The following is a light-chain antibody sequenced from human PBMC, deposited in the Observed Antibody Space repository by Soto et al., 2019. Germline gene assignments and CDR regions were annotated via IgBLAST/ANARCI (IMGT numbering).Light chain of an antibody. V-gene: IGLV1-40*01. CDR1: SSNIGAGYD. Sequence: QSVLTQPPSVSGAPGQRVTISCTGSSSNIGAGYDIHWYQQLPGTAPKVLIYSYSNRPSGVPDRFSGSKSGTSASLAIAGLQAEDEADYYCQSYDTRLRVVFGGGTKLTVL. CDR3: QSYDTRLRVV. J-gene: IGLJ2*01. CDR2: SYS.